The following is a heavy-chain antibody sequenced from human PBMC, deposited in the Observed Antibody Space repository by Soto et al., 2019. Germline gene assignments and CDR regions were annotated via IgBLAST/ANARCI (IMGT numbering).Heavy chain of an antibody. D-gene: IGHD5-18*01. V-gene: IGHV3-30*18. CDR2: ISYDGSYK. Sequence: QVQLVESGGGVVQPGRSLRLSCAASGFTFSSYGMHWVRQAPGKGLEWVAVISYDGSYKYYADSVKGRFTISRDNSKNTLYLQMNSLRAEDTAVYYCAKAHPYSYGLDYYYYYGMDVWGQGTTVTVSS. J-gene: IGHJ6*02. CDR3: AKAHPYSYGLDYYYYYGMDV. CDR1: GFTFSSYG.